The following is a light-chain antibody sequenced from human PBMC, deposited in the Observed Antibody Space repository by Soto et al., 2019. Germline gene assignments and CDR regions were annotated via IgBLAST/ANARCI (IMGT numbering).Light chain of an antibody. CDR3: QHYGRSPIT. J-gene: IGKJ5*01. CDR1: QSVRSTY. Sequence: DIVLTQSPGTLSLSPGERATLSCRASQSVRSTYLGWYQHKRGQAPRLLIYGASNRATDIPDRFSGGGSGTDFTLTISRLEPEDFALYYCQHYGRSPITFGQGTRLEIK. V-gene: IGKV3-20*01. CDR2: GAS.